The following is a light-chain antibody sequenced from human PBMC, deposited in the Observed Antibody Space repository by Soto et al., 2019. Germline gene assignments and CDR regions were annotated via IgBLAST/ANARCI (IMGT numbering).Light chain of an antibody. Sequence: EIVLTQSPGTLSLSPGERATLSCRAIQSVSSSYLALYQQKPGQAPRPLIYGASSRATGIPDRFSGSGSGTEFTLTISSLQSEDFAVYYCQQYNSWPPITFGQGTRLEIK. CDR2: GAS. V-gene: IGKV3-20*01. J-gene: IGKJ5*01. CDR3: QQYNSWPPIT. CDR1: QSVSSSY.